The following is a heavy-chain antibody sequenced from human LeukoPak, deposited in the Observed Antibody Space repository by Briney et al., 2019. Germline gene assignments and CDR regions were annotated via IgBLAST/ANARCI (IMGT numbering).Heavy chain of an antibody. CDR3: ARDKSYGDSEDY. D-gene: IGHD4-17*01. CDR2: IIQDGSQK. V-gene: IGHV3-7*05. CDR1: GFSFSTFW. J-gene: IGHJ4*02. Sequence: GGSLRLSCTASGFSFSTFWLSWVRQAPGKGLEWVANIIQDGSQKYYVDSVKGRFTISRDNAKNSLYLQMNSLRAEDTAVYYCARDKSYGDSEDYWGQGTLVTVSS.